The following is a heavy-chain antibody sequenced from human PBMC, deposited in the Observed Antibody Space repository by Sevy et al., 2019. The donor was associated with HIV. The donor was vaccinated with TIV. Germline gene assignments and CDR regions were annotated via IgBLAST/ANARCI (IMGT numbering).Heavy chain of an antibody. Sequence: GGSLRLSCAASEITLSNYAMNWVRQAPGRGLEWVSAISGSGGSTYYADSVKGRFTISRDNSKNTPSLQMHSLRVEDTAVYYCAKDRAVLVGDAFDLWGQGTMVTVSS. CDR3: AKDRAVLVGDAFDL. CDR2: ISGSGGST. V-gene: IGHV3-23*01. CDR1: EITLSNYA. J-gene: IGHJ3*01. D-gene: IGHD2-15*01.